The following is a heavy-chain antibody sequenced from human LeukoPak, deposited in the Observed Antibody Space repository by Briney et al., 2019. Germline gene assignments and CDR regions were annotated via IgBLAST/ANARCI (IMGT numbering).Heavy chain of an antibody. D-gene: IGHD1-26*01. J-gene: IGHJ4*02. CDR1: GFTFSSYS. Sequence: GGSLRLSCAASGFTFSSYSMNWVRQAPGKGLEWVSSISSSSSYIYYADSVKGRFTISRDNAKNSLYLQMNSLRAEDTAVYYCARFRAAWELLQIPIDYWGQGTLATVSS. V-gene: IGHV3-21*01. CDR3: ARFRAAWELLQIPIDY. CDR2: ISSSSSYI.